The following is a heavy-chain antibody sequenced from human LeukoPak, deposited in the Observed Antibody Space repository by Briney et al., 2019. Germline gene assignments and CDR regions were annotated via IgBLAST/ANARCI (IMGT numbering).Heavy chain of an antibody. CDR3: ARGTFGRVLSN. CDR2: IYYSGST. Sequence: PSETLSLTYTVSGDSISSDYWNWIRQPAGNGLEWIGYIYYSGSTNYNPSLKSRVTILVDTSKNQFSLNLRSVTAADTAVYYCARGTFGRVLSNWGQGTLVTVSS. J-gene: IGHJ4*02. D-gene: IGHD3-16*01. CDR1: GDSISSDY. V-gene: IGHV4-59*01.